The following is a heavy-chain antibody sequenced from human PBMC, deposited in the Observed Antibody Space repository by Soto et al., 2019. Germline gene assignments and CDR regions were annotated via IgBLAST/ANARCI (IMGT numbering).Heavy chain of an antibody. J-gene: IGHJ4*02. Sequence: QITLNESGPTQVKHRQNLTLTSTFSGFSLTTTGVGVGWIRQSPRKAPDLLALIYWDDDKRYSPSLKSSLTTPIDSAKNQVGLTLADLYPADTATYYCAHIVLRTVFGLVTTTAIYFDFWGQGSPVAVSS. V-gene: IGHV2-5*02. CDR2: IYWDDDK. D-gene: IGHD3-3*01. CDR3: AHIVLRTVFGLVTTTAIYFDF. CDR1: GFSLTTTGVG.